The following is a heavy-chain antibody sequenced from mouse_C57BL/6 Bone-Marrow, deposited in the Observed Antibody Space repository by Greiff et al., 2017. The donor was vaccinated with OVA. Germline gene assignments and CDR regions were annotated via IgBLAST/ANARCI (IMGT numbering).Heavy chain of an antibody. D-gene: IGHD1-1*01. CDR1: GYSITSGYY. Sequence: EVKLQESGPGLVKPSQSLSLTCSVTGYSITSGYYWNWIRQFPGNKLEWMGYISYDGSNNYNPSLKNRISITRDTSKNQFFLKLNSVTTEDTATDYCASFYYGSSYFDYWGKGTTLTVAS. CDR2: ISYDGSN. J-gene: IGHJ2*01. CDR3: ASFYYGSSYFDY. V-gene: IGHV3-6*01.